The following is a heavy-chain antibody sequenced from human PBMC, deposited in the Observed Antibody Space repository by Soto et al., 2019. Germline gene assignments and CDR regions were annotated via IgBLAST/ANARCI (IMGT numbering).Heavy chain of an antibody. D-gene: IGHD6-19*01. V-gene: IGHV3-13*01. CDR1: GFALNNYD. CDR3: TRAGFGNGWVFFES. J-gene: IGHJ4*02. Sequence: GGSLRLSCATSGFALNNYDMHWVRQTAGKGLEWVSAIAVAGDTFYPGSVKGRFTISRDSAKNSLYLQMNSLRVEDTAVYFCTRAGFGNGWVFFESWGQGTLVTVSS. CDR2: IAVAGDT.